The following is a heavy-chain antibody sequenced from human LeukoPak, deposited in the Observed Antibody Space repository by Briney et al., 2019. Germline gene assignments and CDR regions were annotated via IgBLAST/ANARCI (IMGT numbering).Heavy chain of an antibody. Sequence: SETLSLTCAVYGGSFSGYYWSWIRQPPGKGVEWIGEINHSGSTNYNPSLKSRVTISVDTSKNQFSLKLSSVTAADTAVYYCARDVVAGAGFDYWGQGTLVTVSS. J-gene: IGHJ4*02. CDR3: ARDVVAGAGFDY. V-gene: IGHV4-34*01. D-gene: IGHD6-19*01. CDR2: INHSGST. CDR1: GGSFSGYY.